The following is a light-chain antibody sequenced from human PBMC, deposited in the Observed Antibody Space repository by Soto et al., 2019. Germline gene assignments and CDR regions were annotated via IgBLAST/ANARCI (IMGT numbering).Light chain of an antibody. CDR2: EVS. V-gene: IGLV2-14*01. J-gene: IGLJ2*01. CDR1: SSDIGGYNY. Sequence: QSVLTQSASVSGSPGQSITFSCTGTSSDIGGYNYVSWYQQHPDKAPKLMIFEVSNRPSGVSNRFSGSKSGNTASLTISGLLPEDEADYYCSSYTTSSTVAFGGGTKLTVL. CDR3: SSYTTSSTVA.